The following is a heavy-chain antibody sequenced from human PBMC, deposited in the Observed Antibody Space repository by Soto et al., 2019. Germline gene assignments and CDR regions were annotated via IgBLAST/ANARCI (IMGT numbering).Heavy chain of an antibody. CDR2: INAGNGNT. J-gene: IGHJ4*02. V-gene: IGHV1-3*01. CDR1: GDTFTNYA. Sequence: QVQLVQSGAEVKKPGAAVKVSCKASGDTFTNYAMHWVRQAPGQRLECMGWINAGNGNTKYSQKFQGRVTITRDTSASTAYMELSSLRSEDTAVYYCARDPSRRGNYRPFDYWGQGTLVTVSS. CDR3: ARDPSRRGNYRPFDY. D-gene: IGHD3-16*02.